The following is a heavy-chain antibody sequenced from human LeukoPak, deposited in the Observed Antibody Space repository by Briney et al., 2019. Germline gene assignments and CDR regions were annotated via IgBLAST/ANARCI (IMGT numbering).Heavy chain of an antibody. J-gene: IGHJ5*02. CDR3: ARPLGSPNHSNTKYNWFDP. V-gene: IGHV4-39*01. CDR2: IYYSGST. D-gene: IGHD1-14*01. Sequence: SETLSLTCTVSGGSISSSSYYWGWIRQPPGKGLEWIGSIYYSGSTYYNPSLKSRVTISVDTSKNQFSLKLSSVTAADTAVYYCARPLGSPNHSNTKYNWFDPWGQGTLVTVSS. CDR1: GGSISSSSYY.